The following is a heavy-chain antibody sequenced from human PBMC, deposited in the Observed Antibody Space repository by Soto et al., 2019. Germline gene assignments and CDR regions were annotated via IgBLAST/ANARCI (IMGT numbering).Heavy chain of an antibody. Sequence: GGSLRLSCAASGFTFSSYEMNWFRQAPGKGLEWVSYISSSGSTIYYADSVKGRFTISRDNAKNSLYLQMNSLRAEDTAVYYCARAYSNSYYYYGMDVWGQGTTVTVSS. V-gene: IGHV3-48*03. CDR1: GFTFSSYE. J-gene: IGHJ6*02. D-gene: IGHD4-4*01. CDR3: ARAYSNSYYYYGMDV. CDR2: ISSSGSTI.